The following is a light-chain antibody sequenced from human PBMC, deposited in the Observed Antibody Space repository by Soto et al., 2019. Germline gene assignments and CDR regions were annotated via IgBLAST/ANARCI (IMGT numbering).Light chain of an antibody. J-gene: IGLJ2*01. CDR2: GNS. CDR3: QSYDSSVSKVV. CDR1: SSNIGAGYD. V-gene: IGLV1-40*01. Sequence: QYVLTQPPSVSGAPGQRVTISCTGSSSNIGAGYDVHWYQQLPGTAPKLLIYGNSNRPSGVPDRFSGSKSGTSASLAITGLQAEDEADYYCQSYDSSVSKVVFGGGTKVTVL.